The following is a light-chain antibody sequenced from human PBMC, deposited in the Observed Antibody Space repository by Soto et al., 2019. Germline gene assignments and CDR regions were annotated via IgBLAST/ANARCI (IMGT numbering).Light chain of an antibody. Sequence: QSALTQPASVSGSPGQSVTISCTGTNSDVGTYDYVSWYQQYPGKVPKLMIYEVSNRPSGVSNRFSGSKSGNTASLTISGLQAEDEADYYCSSYTSSSTVVFGGGTKLTVL. J-gene: IGLJ2*01. CDR3: SSYTSSSTVV. CDR2: EVS. CDR1: NSDVGTYDY. V-gene: IGLV2-14*01.